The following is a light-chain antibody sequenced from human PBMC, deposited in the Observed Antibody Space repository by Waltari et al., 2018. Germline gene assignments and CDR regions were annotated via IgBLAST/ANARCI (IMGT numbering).Light chain of an antibody. Sequence: DIQITQSPSTLSASVGESVTFSCRASQSISKWLAWYQQKPGKAPKRLIYKASTLESGVPSRFSGSGSGTEFTLTISSLQPEDFATYYCQQYNSYSLLSFGGGTKVEIK. CDR1: QSISKW. V-gene: IGKV1-5*03. J-gene: IGKJ4*01. CDR2: KAS. CDR3: QQYNSYSLLS.